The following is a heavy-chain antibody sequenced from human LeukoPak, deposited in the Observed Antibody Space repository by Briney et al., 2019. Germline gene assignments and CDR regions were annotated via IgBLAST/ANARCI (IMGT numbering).Heavy chain of an antibody. CDR2: ISGSGDRT. CDR3: AKGYYGSGRYGWFVY. D-gene: IGHD3-10*01. Sequence: GGSLRLSCAASGFTFSSYSMNWVRQAPGKGLEWASTISGSGDRTYYADSVKGRFTISRDNSKNTPFLQMNSLRAEDTAVYYCAKGYYGSGRYGWFVYWGQGTLVNGSS. CDR1: GFTFSSYS. V-gene: IGHV3-23*01. J-gene: IGHJ4*02.